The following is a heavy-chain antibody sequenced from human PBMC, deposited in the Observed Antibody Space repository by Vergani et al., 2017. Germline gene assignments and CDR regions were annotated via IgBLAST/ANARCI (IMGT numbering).Heavy chain of an antibody. CDR2: IIPILGTA. D-gene: IGHD1-26*01. CDR1: GGTFSSYA. CDR3: ARSTPWELPSLG. J-gene: IGHJ4*02. V-gene: IGHV1-69*11. Sequence: QVQLVQSGAEVKKPGSSVKVSCKASGGTFSSYAISWVRQAPGQGLEWMGRIIPILGTANYAQKFQGRVTITADESTSTAYMELSSLRSEDTAVYYCARSTPWELPSLGWGQGTLVTVSS.